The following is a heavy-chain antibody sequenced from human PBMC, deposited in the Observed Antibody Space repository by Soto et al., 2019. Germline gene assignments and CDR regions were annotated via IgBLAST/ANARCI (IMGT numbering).Heavy chain of an antibody. CDR3: ASCPSSDYVVSCGMDV. J-gene: IGHJ6*02. V-gene: IGHV4-30-4*01. Sequence: QVQLQESGPGLVKPSQTPSLTCTVSGGSISSGDYYWSWIRQPPGKGLEWIGYIYYSGSTYYNPSLKSRVTISVDTSKNQFSLKLSSVTAADTAVYYRASCPSSDYVVSCGMDVWGQGTTVTVSS. CDR1: GGSISSGDYY. D-gene: IGHD4-17*01. CDR2: IYYSGST.